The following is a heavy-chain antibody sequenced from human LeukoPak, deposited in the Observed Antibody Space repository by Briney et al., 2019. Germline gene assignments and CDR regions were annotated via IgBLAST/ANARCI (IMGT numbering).Heavy chain of an antibody. CDR2: ISYDGSNK. CDR1: GFTFSSYA. CDR3: ARAVVWFGELLDYYGMDV. J-gene: IGHJ6*02. D-gene: IGHD3-10*01. V-gene: IGHV3-30-3*01. Sequence: AGGSLRLSCAASGFTFSSYAMHWVRQAPGKGLEWVAVISYDGSNKYYADSVKGRFTISRDNSKNTLYLQMNSLRAEDTAVYYCARAVVWFGELLDYYGMDVWGQGTTVTVSS.